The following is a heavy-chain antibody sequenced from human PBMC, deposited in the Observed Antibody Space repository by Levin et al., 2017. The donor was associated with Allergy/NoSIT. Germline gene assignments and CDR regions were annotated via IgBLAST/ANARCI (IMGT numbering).Heavy chain of an antibody. D-gene: IGHD6-13*01. CDR2: ISWNSGNI. V-gene: IGHV3-9*01. CDR1: GFTFDDYA. Sequence: GGSLRLSCAASGFTFDDYAMHWVRQVPEKGLEWVSGISWNSGNIDYADSVKGRFTISRDNAKNSLYLQMNSLRADDTAFYYCAKDLRGGAAAGTVVFDYWGQGTLVTVS. CDR3: AKDLRGGAAAGTVVFDY. J-gene: IGHJ4*02.